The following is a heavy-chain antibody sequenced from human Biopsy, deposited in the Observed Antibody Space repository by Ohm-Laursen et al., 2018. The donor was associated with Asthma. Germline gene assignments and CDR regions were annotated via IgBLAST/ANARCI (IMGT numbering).Heavy chain of an antibody. CDR1: GGSVSTGSYY. V-gene: IGHV4-61*01. D-gene: IGHD3-10*01. CDR2: IYYTGSD. J-gene: IGHJ6*02. CDR3: ARGPNYHGSGRAPIGMDV. Sequence: TLSLTCTVSGGSVSTGSYYWSWIRQPPGKGLEWLGYIYYTGSDNYNPSLESRVTISVDTSKNQFSLRLNSVTAADTAVYYCARGPNYHGSGRAPIGMDVWGQGTTVTVSS.